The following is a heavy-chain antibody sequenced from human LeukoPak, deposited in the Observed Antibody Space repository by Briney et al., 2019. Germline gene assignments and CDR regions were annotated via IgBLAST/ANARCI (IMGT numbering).Heavy chain of an antibody. D-gene: IGHD3-10*01. CDR2: ISAYNGNT. Sequence: ASVKVSCKASGYTFTSYGISWVRQAPGQGLEWMGWISAYNGNTNYAQKLQGRVTMTRNTSISTAYMELSSLRSEDTAVYYCARGRGYGSGSYSLSYYYYMDVWGKGTTVTISS. V-gene: IGHV1-18*01. J-gene: IGHJ6*03. CDR1: GYTFTSYG. CDR3: ARGRGYGSGSYSLSYYYYMDV.